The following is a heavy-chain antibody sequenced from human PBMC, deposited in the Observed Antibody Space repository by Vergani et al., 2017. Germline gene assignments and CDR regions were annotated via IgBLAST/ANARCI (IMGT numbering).Heavy chain of an antibody. CDR2: FHHTGMT. Sequence: QLQLQESGPGLVKPSETLSLTCTVSNYSISRGYFWGWIRRPPGKGLEWIASFHHTGMTYNNPSLKSRVTISVDTSKNLISLKLNSVTAADTALYYCASPSKYCSGGSCYNYWGQGTLVTVSS. CDR1: NYSISRGYF. CDR3: ASPSKYCSGGSCYNY. J-gene: IGHJ4*02. V-gene: IGHV4-38-2*02. D-gene: IGHD2-15*01.